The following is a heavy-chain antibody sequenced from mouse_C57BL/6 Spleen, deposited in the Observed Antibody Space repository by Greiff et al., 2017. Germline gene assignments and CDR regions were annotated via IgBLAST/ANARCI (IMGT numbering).Heavy chain of an antibody. J-gene: IGHJ3*01. Sequence: EVKLQESGGGLVQPGGSLSLSCAASGFTFTDYYMSWVRQPPGKALEWLGFIRNKANGYTTEYSASVKGRFTSSRDNSQSILYLQMNALRAEDSATYYCARSHQTGAWFAYWGQGTLVTVSA. CDR3: ARSHQTGAWFAY. CDR2: IRNKANGYTT. CDR1: GFTFTDYY. V-gene: IGHV7-3*01. D-gene: IGHD4-1*01.